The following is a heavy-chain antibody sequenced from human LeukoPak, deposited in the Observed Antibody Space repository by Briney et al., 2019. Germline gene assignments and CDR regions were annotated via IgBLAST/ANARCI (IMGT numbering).Heavy chain of an antibody. V-gene: IGHV1-18*01. D-gene: IGHD6-13*01. CDR2: ISAYNGDT. Sequence: ASVKVSFKASGYTFTNYGISWVRQAPGQGLEWMAWISAYNGDTNYAQRVQDRVSMTTDTSTSTAYMEVRSLRSDDTAVYYCARGPPTTAAGFFHLWSQGTLVTVSS. CDR1: GYTFTNYG. CDR3: ARGPPTTAAGFFHL. J-gene: IGHJ1*01.